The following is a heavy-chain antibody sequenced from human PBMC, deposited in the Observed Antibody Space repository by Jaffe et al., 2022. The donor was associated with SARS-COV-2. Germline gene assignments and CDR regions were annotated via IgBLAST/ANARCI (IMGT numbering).Heavy chain of an antibody. V-gene: IGHV1-46*04. CDR1: GYTFTSYY. CDR2: INPSGGST. Sequence: QVQLVQSGAEVKKPGASVKVSCKASGYTFTSYYMHWVRQAPGQGLEWMGIINPSGGSTSYAQKLQGRVTMTRDTSTSTVYMELSSLRSEDTAVYYCARGPSVMITFGGVPHAFDIWGQGTMVTVSS. CDR3: ARGPSVMITFGGVPHAFDI. J-gene: IGHJ3*02. D-gene: IGHD3-16*01.